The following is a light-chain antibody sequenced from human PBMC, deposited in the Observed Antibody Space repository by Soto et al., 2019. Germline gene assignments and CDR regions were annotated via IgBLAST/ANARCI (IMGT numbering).Light chain of an antibody. V-gene: IGLV1-51*01. CDR2: DNG. CDR3: GTWDSSLSAWV. Sequence: QSVLTQPPSVSAAPGQRVTISCSGSSSNIAKHSVSWYQQVPGTAPKLLLYDNGVRPSGIPDRFSGSKSDSSGTLAITGLQTGDEAHYYCGTWDSSLSAWVFGGGTKL. J-gene: IGLJ3*02. CDR1: SSNIAKHS.